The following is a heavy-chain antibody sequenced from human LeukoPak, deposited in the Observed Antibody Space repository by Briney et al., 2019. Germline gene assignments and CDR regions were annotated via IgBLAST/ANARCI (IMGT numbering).Heavy chain of an antibody. CDR2: IKQDGSEK. J-gene: IGHJ4*02. CDR3: ARDDDWNYEDY. Sequence: GGSLRLSCAASGFTFSNYWMSWVRQAPGKGLEWVANIKQDGSEKYYVDSVKGRFTISRDNAKNSLYLQMNSLRAEDTAVYYCARDDDWNYEDYWGQGTLDTVSS. CDR1: GFTFSNYW. D-gene: IGHD1-7*01. V-gene: IGHV3-7*01.